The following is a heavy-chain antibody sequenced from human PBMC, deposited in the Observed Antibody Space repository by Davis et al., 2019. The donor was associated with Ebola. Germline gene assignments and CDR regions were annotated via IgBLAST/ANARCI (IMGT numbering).Heavy chain of an antibody. CDR3: ARVHLLRWDYDY. Sequence: GESLKISCTASGFTFGDYAMSWVRQAPGKGLEWVSSIFGNGFGAYYADSVKGRFIISRDNAQNSLYLQLNSLRDEDTAVYYCARVHLLRWDYDYWGQGTLVTVSS. V-gene: IGHV3-23*01. J-gene: IGHJ4*02. D-gene: IGHD2-15*01. CDR1: GFTFGDYA. CDR2: IFGNGFGA.